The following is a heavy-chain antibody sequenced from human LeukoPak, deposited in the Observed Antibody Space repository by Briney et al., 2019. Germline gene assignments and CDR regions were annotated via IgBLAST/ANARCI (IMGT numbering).Heavy chain of an antibody. CDR2: ISSSSSYI. CDR1: GFTFSSYS. J-gene: IGHJ5*02. V-gene: IGHV3-21*01. D-gene: IGHD6-13*01. CDR3: ARARGVAAAGHP. Sequence: GGSLRLSCAASGFTFSSYSMNWVRQAPGKGLEWVSSISSSSSYIYYADSVKGRFTISRDNAKNSLYLQMNSLRAEDTAVYYCARARGVAAAGHPWGQGTLVTVS.